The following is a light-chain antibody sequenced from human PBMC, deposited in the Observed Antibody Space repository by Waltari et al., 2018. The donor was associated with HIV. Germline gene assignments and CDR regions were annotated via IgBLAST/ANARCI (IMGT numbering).Light chain of an antibody. CDR1: QSISTY. J-gene: IGKJ4*01. Sequence: EVVLTQSPATLSLSPGERATLSCRASQSISTYLAWYQQKPGQAPRLLVYDASNRAPGIPPRFSGRGSGTDFTLTISSLEPEDFAVYYCQQRVNWPLTFGGGTKVEIK. CDR3: QQRVNWPLT. CDR2: DAS. V-gene: IGKV3-11*01.